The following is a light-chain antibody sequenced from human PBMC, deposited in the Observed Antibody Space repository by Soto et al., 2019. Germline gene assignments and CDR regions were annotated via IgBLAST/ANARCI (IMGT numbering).Light chain of an antibody. CDR2: EGN. J-gene: IGLJ3*02. Sequence: QSALTQPASVSGSPGQSVTISCTGTSSDVLSYDAVSWYQHRPGKAPKLIIYEGNKRPSGVSNRYSGSRSDNMASLTISGLQAEDEADYYCCSYVYSNSWVFGGGTKLTGL. V-gene: IGLV2-23*01. CDR3: CSYVYSNSWV. CDR1: SSDVLSYDA.